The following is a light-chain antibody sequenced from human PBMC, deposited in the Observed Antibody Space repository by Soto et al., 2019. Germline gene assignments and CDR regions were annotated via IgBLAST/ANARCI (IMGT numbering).Light chain of an antibody. CDR3: QQYNNWPLT. J-gene: IGKJ4*01. Sequence: EIVMTQSPATLSVSPGERATLSCRASQSVSSNLAWYQQKPGQAPRLLIYGASTRATGIPARFRGSGSGTEFTLNISSLQSEDFAVYYCQQYNNWPLTFGGGTKVEIK. V-gene: IGKV3-15*01. CDR2: GAS. CDR1: QSVSSN.